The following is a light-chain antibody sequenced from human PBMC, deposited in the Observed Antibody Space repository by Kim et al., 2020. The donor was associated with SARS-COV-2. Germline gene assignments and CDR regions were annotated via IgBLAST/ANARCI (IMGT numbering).Light chain of an antibody. V-gene: IGLV1-40*01. Sequence: RVTIAGTGISSNIGAGYEVHWYQQRPGTAPKLLIYGDINRPSGVPDRFSGSKSGTSASLAITGLQTEDEADYYCQSYDNRLSGYVFGTGTKVYVL. CDR3: QSYDNRLSGYV. CDR2: GDI. J-gene: IGLJ1*01. CDR1: SSNIGAGYE.